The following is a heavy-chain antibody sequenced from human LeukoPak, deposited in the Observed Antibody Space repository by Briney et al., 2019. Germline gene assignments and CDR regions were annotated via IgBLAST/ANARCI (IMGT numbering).Heavy chain of an antibody. V-gene: IGHV3-43*02. CDR2: ISGHGDST. Sequence: GGSLRLSCAGSGFTFRIYAMHWVRQVPGKGLEWVSLISGHGDSTYYADSVKGRFTISRDSSKNSLYLQMNSLRTEDTALYYCAKDGYGNYDYWGQGTLVTVSS. CDR1: GFTFRIYA. J-gene: IGHJ4*02. D-gene: IGHD4-11*01. CDR3: AKDGYGNYDY.